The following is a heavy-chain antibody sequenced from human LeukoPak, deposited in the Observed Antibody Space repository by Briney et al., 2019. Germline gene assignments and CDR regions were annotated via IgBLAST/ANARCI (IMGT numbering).Heavy chain of an antibody. J-gene: IGHJ4*02. CDR2: ISYDGSNT. V-gene: IGHV3-30*18. CDR1: GFAFSNYG. D-gene: IGHD6-19*01. Sequence: GRSLRFSCAASGFAFSNYGMHWVRQAPGKGLEWVAVISYDGSNTFYADSVKGRFTISRDNSKNTLYLQVNSLRAEDTAVYYCAKDPHSSGWYFTAFDYWGQGTLVTVSS. CDR3: AKDPHSSGWYFTAFDY.